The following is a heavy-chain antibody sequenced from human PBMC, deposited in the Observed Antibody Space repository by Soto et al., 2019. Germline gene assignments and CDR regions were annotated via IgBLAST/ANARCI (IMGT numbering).Heavy chain of an antibody. Sequence: SLRLSGAASGFTFSSYAMHWVRQAPGKGLEWVAVISYDGSNKYYADSVKGRFTISRDNSKNTLYLQMNSLRAEDTAVYYCARGEYQLLYGVYCYGMDVWGQGTTVTVSS. J-gene: IGHJ6*02. CDR3: ARGEYQLLYGVYCYGMDV. V-gene: IGHV3-30-3*01. CDR2: ISYDGSNK. CDR1: GFTFSSYA. D-gene: IGHD2-2*02.